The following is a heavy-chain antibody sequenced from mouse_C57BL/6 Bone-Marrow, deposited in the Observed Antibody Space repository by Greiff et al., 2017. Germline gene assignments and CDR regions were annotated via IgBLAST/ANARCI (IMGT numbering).Heavy chain of an antibody. J-gene: IGHJ2*01. CDR3: ARVITTVVARGYCDY. Sequence: EVKLMESGGDLVKPGGSLKLSCAASGFTFSSYGMSWVRQTPDKRLEWVATISSGGSYIYSPDSVTGRFTISRDNAKNTLYLQMSSLKTEDTAMYYCARVITTVVARGYCDYWGQGTTLTVSS. CDR2: ISSGGSYI. CDR1: GFTFSSYG. V-gene: IGHV5-6*01. D-gene: IGHD1-1*01.